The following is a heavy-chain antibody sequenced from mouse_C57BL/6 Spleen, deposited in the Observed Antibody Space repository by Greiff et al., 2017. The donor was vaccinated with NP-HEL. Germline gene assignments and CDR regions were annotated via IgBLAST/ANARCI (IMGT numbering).Heavy chain of an antibody. CDR1: GYSITSGYY. CDR3: ARETTVVNFDY. D-gene: IGHD1-1*01. V-gene: IGHV3-6*01. J-gene: IGHJ2*01. CDR2: ISYDGSN. Sequence: EVKLVESGPGLVKPSQSLSLTCSVTGYSITSGYYWNWIRQFPGNKLEWMGYISYDGSNNYNPSLKNRISITRDTSKNQFFLKLNSVTTEDTATYYCARETTVVNFDYWGQGTTLTVSS.